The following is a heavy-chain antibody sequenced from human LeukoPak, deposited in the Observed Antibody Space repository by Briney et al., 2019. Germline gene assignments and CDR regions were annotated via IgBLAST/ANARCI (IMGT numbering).Heavy chain of an antibody. D-gene: IGHD5-24*01. V-gene: IGHV1-69*13. CDR1: VSTFTGIG. CDR3: ARGDGYNYNWFDP. Sequence: ASVKVSSRAPVSTFTGIGSSWGGQALGQGFGCGGGIIPIFGTANYAQKFQGRVTITADESTSTAYMELSSLRSEDTAVYYCARGDGYNYNWFDPWGQGTLVTVSS. J-gene: IGHJ5*02. CDR2: IIPIFGTA.